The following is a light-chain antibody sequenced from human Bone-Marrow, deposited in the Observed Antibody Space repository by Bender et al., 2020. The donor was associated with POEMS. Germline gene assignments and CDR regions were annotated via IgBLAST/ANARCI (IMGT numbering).Light chain of an antibody. J-gene: IGLJ1*01. V-gene: IGLV2-14*02. Sequence: QSALTQPASVSGSPGQSITISCTATSSDVGNFYLVSWYQQYPGKAPKLMIYEGSKRPSGVSSRFSGSKSGSTASLTISGLQAEDEADYYCASYTTSDTVVFGTGTKVTVL. CDR1: SSDVGNFYL. CDR2: EGS. CDR3: ASYTTSDTVV.